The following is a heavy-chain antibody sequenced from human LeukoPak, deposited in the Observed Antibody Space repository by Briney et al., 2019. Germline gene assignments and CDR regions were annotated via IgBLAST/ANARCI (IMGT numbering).Heavy chain of an antibody. CDR3: ARDPGIAAAGTFDY. Sequence: GGSLRLSCAASGFTFSSYGMSWVRQAPGKGLEWVSSISSSSSYIYYADSVKGRFTISRDNAKNSLYLQMNSLRAEDTAVYYCARDPGIAAAGTFDYWGQGTLVTVSS. CDR2: ISSSSSYI. V-gene: IGHV3-21*06. CDR1: GFTFSSYG. J-gene: IGHJ4*02. D-gene: IGHD6-13*01.